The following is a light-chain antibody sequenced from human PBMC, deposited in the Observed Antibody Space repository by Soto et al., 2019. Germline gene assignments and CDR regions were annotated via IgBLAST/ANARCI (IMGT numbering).Light chain of an antibody. CDR3: QSYDSSLSAWV. Sequence: QSVLTQPPSVSGAPGQRVTISCTGSSSNIGAGYDVHWYQQLPGTAPKLLIYGDNNRPSGVPDRFSGSKSGTSASLAITGLQAEDEAEYYGQSYDSSLSAWVFGGGTKLTVL. CDR1: SSNIGAGYD. J-gene: IGLJ3*02. CDR2: GDN. V-gene: IGLV1-40*01.